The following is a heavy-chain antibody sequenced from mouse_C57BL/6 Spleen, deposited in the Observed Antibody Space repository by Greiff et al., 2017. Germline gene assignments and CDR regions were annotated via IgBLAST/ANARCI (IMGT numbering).Heavy chain of an antibody. CDR3: ARWGPYYAMDY. Sequence: VKLQQPGAELVMPGASVKLSCKASGYTFTSYWMHWVKQRPGQGLEWIGEIDPSDSYTNYNQKFKGKSTLTVDKSSSTAYMQLSSLTSEDAAVYYCARWGPYYAMDYWGQGTSVTVAS. CDR1: GYTFTSYW. D-gene: IGHD3-3*01. J-gene: IGHJ4*01. CDR2: IDPSDSYT. V-gene: IGHV1-69*01.